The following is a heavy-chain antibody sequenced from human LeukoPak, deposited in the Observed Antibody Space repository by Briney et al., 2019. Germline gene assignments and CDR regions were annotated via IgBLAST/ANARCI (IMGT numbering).Heavy chain of an antibody. CDR3: ARGLGYIVVVPARWFDP. D-gene: IGHD2-2*01. V-gene: IGHV4-34*01. CDR1: GGSFSGYY. J-gene: IGHJ5*02. CDR2: INHSGST. Sequence: SETLSLTCAVYGGSFSGYYWSWIRQPRGKGLEWIGEINHSGSTNYNPSLKSRVTISVDTSKNQFSLKLSSVTAADTAVYYCARGLGYIVVVPARWFDPWGQGTLVTVSS.